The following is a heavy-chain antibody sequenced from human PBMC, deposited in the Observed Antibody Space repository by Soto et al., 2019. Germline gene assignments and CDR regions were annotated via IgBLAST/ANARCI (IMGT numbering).Heavy chain of an antibody. D-gene: IGHD2-2*01. CDR1: GGSISSGGYY. V-gene: IGHV4-31*03. J-gene: IGHJ6*02. Sequence: TSETLSLTCTVSGGSISSGGYYWSWIRQHPGKGLEWIGYIYYSGSTYYNPSLKSRVTISVDTSKNQFSLKLSSVTAADTAVYYCAGAPIVVVPAAMPGDYYYYGMDVWGQGTTVTVSS. CDR3: AGAPIVVVPAAMPGDYYYYGMDV. CDR2: IYYSGST.